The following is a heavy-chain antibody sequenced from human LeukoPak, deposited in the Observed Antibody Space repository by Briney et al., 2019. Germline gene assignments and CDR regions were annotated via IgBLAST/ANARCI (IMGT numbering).Heavy chain of an antibody. CDR1: GFTFSSYE. D-gene: IGHD3-10*01. J-gene: IGHJ4*02. Sequence: GGSLRLSCAASGFTFSSYEMNWVRQAPGKGLEWVSYISSSGSIIYYADSVKGRFTISRDNAKNSLYLQMNSLRAEDTAVYYCARDARITMVRGVIITKNDYWGQGTLVTVSS. CDR3: ARDARITMVRGVIITKNDY. CDR2: ISSSGSII. V-gene: IGHV3-48*03.